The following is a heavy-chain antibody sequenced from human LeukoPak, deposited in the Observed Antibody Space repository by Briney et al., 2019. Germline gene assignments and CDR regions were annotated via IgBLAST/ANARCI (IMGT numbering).Heavy chain of an antibody. CDR1: GYTFTSYD. J-gene: IGHJ6*03. CDR2: MNPNSGNT. Sequence: ASVKVSCKASGYTFTSYDINWVRQATGQGLEWMGWMNPNSGNTGYAQKFQGRVTITRNTSISTAYMELSSLRSEDTAVYYCARGPGVLMVYASSLDYYIDVWGKGTTVTVSS. V-gene: IGHV1-8*03. CDR3: ARGPGVLMVYASSLDYYIDV. D-gene: IGHD2-8*01.